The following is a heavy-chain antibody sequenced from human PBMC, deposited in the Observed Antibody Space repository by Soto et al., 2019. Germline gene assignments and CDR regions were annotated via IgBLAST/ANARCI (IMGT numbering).Heavy chain of an antibody. CDR1: GGSISSYY. J-gene: IGHJ4*02. CDR2: IYYSGST. CDR3: ARHNYGSGSTYFDY. Sequence: QVQLQESGPGLVKPSATLSLTCTVSGGSISSYYWSWIRQPPGKGLEWIGHIYYSGSTNYNPSLKRRVTISVDTSKDQFSLKLNSMTAADTAGYYCARHNYGSGSTYFDYWGQGTLVTVSS. V-gene: IGHV4-59*08. D-gene: IGHD3-10*01.